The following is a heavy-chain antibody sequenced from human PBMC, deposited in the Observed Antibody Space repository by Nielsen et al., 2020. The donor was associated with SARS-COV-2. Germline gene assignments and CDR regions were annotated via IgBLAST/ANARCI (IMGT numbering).Heavy chain of an antibody. J-gene: IGHJ4*02. Sequence: WVRQAPGQGLEWMGWISAYNGNTNYAQKLQGRVTMTTDTSTSTAYMELRSLRSDDTAVYYCARVYRAVTPFDYWGQGTLVTVSS. D-gene: IGHD2-21*02. V-gene: IGHV1-18*01. CDR3: ARVYRAVTPFDY. CDR2: ISAYNGNT.